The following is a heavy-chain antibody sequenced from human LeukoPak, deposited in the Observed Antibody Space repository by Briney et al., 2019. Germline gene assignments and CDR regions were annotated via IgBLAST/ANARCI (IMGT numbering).Heavy chain of an antibody. D-gene: IGHD6-19*01. J-gene: IGHJ4*02. Sequence: GGSLRLSCTVSGFSVSSSGMSWVRQAPGKGLELISAINVDGETALYAASVKGRFIISRDNSKNTLYLQMNSLRAEDTAVYYCAQGYLSGWYPHWGQGSLVSVSS. CDR3: AQGYLSGWYPH. CDR1: GFSVSSSG. CDR2: INVDGETA. V-gene: IGHV3-23*01.